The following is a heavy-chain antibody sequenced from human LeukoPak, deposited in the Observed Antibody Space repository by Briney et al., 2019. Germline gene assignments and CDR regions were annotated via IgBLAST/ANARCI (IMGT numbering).Heavy chain of an antibody. CDR2: IRYDGSNK. Sequence: GGSLRLSCAASGFTFSSYGMHWVRQAPGKGLEWVAFIRYDGSNKYYADSVKGRFTISRDNSKNTLYLQMKSLRAEDTAVYYCAKDKGLVVPAASRTPDYWGQGTLVTVSS. CDR1: GFTFSSYG. CDR3: AKDKGLVVPAASRTPDY. D-gene: IGHD2-2*01. J-gene: IGHJ4*02. V-gene: IGHV3-30*02.